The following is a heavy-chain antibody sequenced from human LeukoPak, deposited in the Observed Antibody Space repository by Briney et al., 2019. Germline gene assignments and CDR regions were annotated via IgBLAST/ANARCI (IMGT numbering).Heavy chain of an antibody. CDR3: ARGGGYYDRSAKYFIRPPEY. V-gene: IGHV1-8*01. CDR1: GYTFTGYD. J-gene: IGHJ4*02. CDR2: MNPNSGNT. D-gene: IGHD3-22*01. Sequence: ASVKVSCKASGYTFTGYDINWVRQATGQGLEWMGRMNPNSGNTGYAQKFQGRVTMTRNTSISTAYMELSSLRSEDTAVYYCARGGGYYDRSAKYFIRPPEYWGQGTLVTVSS.